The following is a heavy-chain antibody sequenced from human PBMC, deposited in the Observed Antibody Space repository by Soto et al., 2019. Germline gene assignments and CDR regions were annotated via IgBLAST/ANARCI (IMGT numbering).Heavy chain of an antibody. D-gene: IGHD2-2*01. CDR3: ARGGVVPAAMIGMDV. V-gene: IGHV3-30-3*01. J-gene: IGHJ6*02. CDR2: ISYDGSNK. CDR1: GFTFSSYA. Sequence: QVQLVESGGGVVQPGRSLRLSCAASGFTFSSYAMHWVRQAPGKGLEWVAVISYDGSNKYYADSVKGRFTISRDNSKNTLYLQMNSLRAEDTAVYYCARGGVVPAAMIGMDVWGQGTTVTVSS.